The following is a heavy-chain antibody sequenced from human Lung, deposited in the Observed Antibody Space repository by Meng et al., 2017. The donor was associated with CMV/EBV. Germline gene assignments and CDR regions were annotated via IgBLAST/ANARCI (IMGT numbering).Heavy chain of an antibody. V-gene: IGHV3-7*01. Sequence: GEXXKISCADSGFTFSSYWMSWVRQAPGKGLEWVANIKQDGSEKYYVDSVKGRFTISRDNAKNSLYLQMNSLRAEDTAVYYCARDPRGINIVVVHNGMDVWXQGTTVTVSS. CDR1: GFTFSSYW. D-gene: IGHD2-2*01. CDR3: ARDPRGINIVVVHNGMDV. J-gene: IGHJ6*02. CDR2: IKQDGSEK.